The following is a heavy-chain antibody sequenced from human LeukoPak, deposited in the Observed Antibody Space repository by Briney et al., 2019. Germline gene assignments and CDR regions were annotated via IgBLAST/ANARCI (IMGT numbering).Heavy chain of an antibody. Sequence: GGSLRLSCAASGFTVSSNYMSWVRQAPGKGLEWVSVIYSGGSTYYADSVKGRFTISRDNSKNTLYLQMNSLRAEDTAVYYCAKVSMVRGAVFDYWGQGTLVTVSS. CDR3: AKVSMVRGAVFDY. CDR2: IYSGGST. V-gene: IGHV3-53*05. J-gene: IGHJ4*02. D-gene: IGHD3-10*01. CDR1: GFTVSSNY.